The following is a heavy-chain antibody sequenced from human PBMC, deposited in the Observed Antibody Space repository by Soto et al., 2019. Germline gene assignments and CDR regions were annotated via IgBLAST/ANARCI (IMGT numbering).Heavy chain of an antibody. D-gene: IGHD3-3*01. V-gene: IGHV1-69*02. J-gene: IGHJ4*02. CDR2: IIPILGIA. CDR1: GGTFSSYT. Sequence: QVQLVQSGAEVKKPGSSVKVSCKASGGTFSSYTISWVRQAPGQGLEWMGRIIPILGIANYAQKFQGRDTITADKSTSTAYMELSSLRSEDTAVYYCARGGRTDPDFWSGYYPFDYWGQGTLVTVSS. CDR3: ARGGRTDPDFWSGYYPFDY.